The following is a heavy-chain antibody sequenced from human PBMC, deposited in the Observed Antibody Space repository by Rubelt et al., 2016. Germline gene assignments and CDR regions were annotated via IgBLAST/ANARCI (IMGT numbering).Heavy chain of an antibody. J-gene: IGHJ3*02. D-gene: IGHD6-13*01. Sequence: QLQLQESGPGLVKPSETLSLTCTVFGDSITSSSYYRGWIRRPPGKGLEWIGSIRYRGNTYCNTSLKSRLTMSVDASKSQFSLNLSAGTAADTAMYYGAREDEDAADNAFDIWGQGTMVTVSS. CDR2: IRYRGNT. CDR1: GDSITSSSYY. V-gene: IGHV4-39*07. CDR3: AREDEDAADNAFDI.